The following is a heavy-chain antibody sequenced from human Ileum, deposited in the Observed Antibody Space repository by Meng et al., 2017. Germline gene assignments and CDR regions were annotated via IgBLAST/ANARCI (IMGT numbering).Heavy chain of an antibody. CDR2: IDPRTGDT. CDR1: GYTFSDYF. V-gene: IGHV1-2*02. Sequence: QEQLVQAGAEVKKPGASVTVSCKTFGYTFSDYFMYWVRQAPGQGLEWMGWIDPRTGDTRYTQKLQGRVTMTRDTSISTVYMEVTNLRDDDTAVYYCARDLAGLGGYWGQGTLVTVSS. D-gene: IGHD6-19*01. J-gene: IGHJ4*02. CDR3: ARDLAGLGGY.